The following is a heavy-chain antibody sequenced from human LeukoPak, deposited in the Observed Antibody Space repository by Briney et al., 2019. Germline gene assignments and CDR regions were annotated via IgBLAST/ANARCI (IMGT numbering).Heavy chain of an antibody. CDR2: INSDGSST. D-gene: IGHD3-22*01. CDR3: ARVWYYYDSSGYYYFDY. J-gene: IGHJ4*02. Sequence: GGSLRLSCAASGFTFSSYWMRWVRQAPGKGLVWVSRINSDGSSTSYADSVKGRFTISRDNAKNTLYLQMNSLRAEDTAVYYCARVWYYYDSSGYYYFDYWGQGTLVTVSS. V-gene: IGHV3-74*01. CDR1: GFTFSSYW.